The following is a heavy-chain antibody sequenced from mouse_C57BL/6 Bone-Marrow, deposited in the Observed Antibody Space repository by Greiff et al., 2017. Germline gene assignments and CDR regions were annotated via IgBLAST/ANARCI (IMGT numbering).Heavy chain of an antibody. CDR3: TTGMVDV. D-gene: IGHD2-3*01. J-gene: IGHJ1*03. CDR1: GFNIKDDY. CDR2: IDPENGDT. V-gene: IGHV14-4*01. Sequence: VQLQQSGAELVRPGASVKLSCTASGFNIKDDYMHWVKQRPEQGLEWIGWIDPENGDTEYASKFQGKATITADTSSNTAYLQLSSLTSEDTAVNYCTTGMVDVWGTGTTVTVSS.